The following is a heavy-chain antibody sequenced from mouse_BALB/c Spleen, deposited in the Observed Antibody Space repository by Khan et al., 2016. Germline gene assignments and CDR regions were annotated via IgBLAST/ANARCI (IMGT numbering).Heavy chain of an antibody. J-gene: IGHJ3*01. CDR1: GFSLTSYG. CDR3: VRNVGGNWFPY. D-gene: IGHD2-1*01. CDR2: IWSGGGT. Sequence: QVQLKESGPGLVQPSQSLSITCTVSGFSLTSYGVHWVRQSPGQVLEWLGVIWSGGGTDYNAAFISRLSISKDNSQSQVFFTMNSLQADDTAIYSCVRNVGGNWFPYWGQGTLVTVSA. V-gene: IGHV2-4-1*01.